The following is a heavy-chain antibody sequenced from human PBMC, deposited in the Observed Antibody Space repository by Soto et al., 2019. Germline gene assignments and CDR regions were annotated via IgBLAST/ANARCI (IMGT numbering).Heavy chain of an antibody. CDR3: ARDNARDCSSTSCYLYYFDY. CDR2: ISAYNGNT. D-gene: IGHD2-2*01. CDR1: GYTFTSYG. Sequence: QVQLVQSGAEVKKPGASVKVSCKASGYTFTSYGISWVQQAPGQGLEWMGWISAYNGNTNYAQKVQGRVTMTTDTSTSTAYRELRSVLSGDTAVYSCARDNARDCSSTSCYLYYFDYWGQGTLVTVSS. J-gene: IGHJ4*02. V-gene: IGHV1-18*04.